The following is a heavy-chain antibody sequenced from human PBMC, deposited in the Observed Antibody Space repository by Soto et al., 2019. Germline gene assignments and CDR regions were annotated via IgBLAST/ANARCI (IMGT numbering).Heavy chain of an antibody. CDR3: ARGRGYVYGSNFYGLDV. CDR2: INHSGTT. J-gene: IGHJ6*02. D-gene: IGHD6-25*01. V-gene: IGHV4-34*01. Sequence: SETLSLTCGVYRGPFSGFHWSWVRQTPGGGLEWIGEINHSGTTNYKPSFQNRVTISVDKSTNNFSLKMTSVTAADAAVYYCARGRGYVYGSNFYGLDVWGQGTTVTVSS. CDR1: RGPFSGFH.